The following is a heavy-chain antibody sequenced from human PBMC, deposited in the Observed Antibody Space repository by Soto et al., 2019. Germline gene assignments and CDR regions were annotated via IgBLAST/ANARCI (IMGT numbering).Heavy chain of an antibody. CDR3: AKPGDIYEFWSGYYTTANYFDF. D-gene: IGHD3-3*01. Sequence: ASVKVSCKASDYIFSNYHINWVRQAPGQGLEWMGWISGNNGNTQYAQMFQGRVTMTTEKSTNTVYMELRSLGSDDTAVYYCAKPGDIYEFWSGYYTTANYFDFWGQGSLVTVSS. CDR1: DYIFSNYH. V-gene: IGHV1-18*01. CDR2: ISGNNGNT. J-gene: IGHJ4*02.